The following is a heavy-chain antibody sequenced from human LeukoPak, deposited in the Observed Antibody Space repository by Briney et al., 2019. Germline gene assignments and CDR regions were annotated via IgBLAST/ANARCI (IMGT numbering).Heavy chain of an antibody. CDR2: IRYDGSNK. V-gene: IGHV3-30*02. CDR3: ATLEITMIVVVTNSYFDY. D-gene: IGHD3-22*01. J-gene: IGHJ4*02. CDR1: GFTFSSYG. Sequence: GGSLRLSCAASGFTFSSYGMHWVRQAPGKGLEWVAFIRYDGSNKYYADSVKGRFTISRDNSKNTLYLQMNSLRAEDTAVYYCATLEITMIVVVTNSYFDYWGQGTLVTVSS.